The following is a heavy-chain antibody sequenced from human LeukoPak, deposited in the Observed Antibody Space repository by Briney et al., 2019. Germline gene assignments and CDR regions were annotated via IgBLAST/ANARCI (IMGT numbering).Heavy chain of an antibody. Sequence: ESSEKVSCTASGGTLSSYALSWVRQAPVQGLEWMGGIIPIFGTANYAHKFQGRVTLTADESTSTASMELRSLRSEESARDSCARDWRDGYSSFDYWGEETLDTVSS. V-gene: IGHV1-69*01. D-gene: IGHD5-24*01. J-gene: IGHJ4*02. CDR3: ARDWRDGYSSFDY. CDR1: GGTLSSYA. CDR2: IIPIFGTA.